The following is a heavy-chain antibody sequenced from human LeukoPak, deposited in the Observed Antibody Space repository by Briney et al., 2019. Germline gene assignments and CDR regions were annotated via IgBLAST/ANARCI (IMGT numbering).Heavy chain of an antibody. J-gene: IGHJ6*02. CDR3: AKDMGPDDDYYYGMDV. CDR2: ISSSSSYI. D-gene: IGHD1-1*01. CDR1: GFTFSSYS. Sequence: NPGGSLRLSCAASGFTFSSYSMNWVRQAPGKGLEWVSSISSSSSYIYYADSVKGRFTISRDNAKNSLYLQMNSLRAEDTALYYCAKDMGPDDDYYYGMDVWGQGTTVTVSS. V-gene: IGHV3-21*04.